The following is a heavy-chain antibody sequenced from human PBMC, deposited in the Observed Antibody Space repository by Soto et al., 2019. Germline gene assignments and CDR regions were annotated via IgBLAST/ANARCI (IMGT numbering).Heavy chain of an antibody. CDR2: IYYSGST. V-gene: IGHV4-59*12. Sequence: SETLSLTCTVSGGSISSYYWSWIRQPPGKGLEWIGYIYYSGSTNYNPSLKSRVTISVDTSKNQFSLKLSSVTATDTAVYYCAHRTLTNLYDPFCQGTPVTVSA. D-gene: IGHD4-4*01. J-gene: IGHJ5*01. CDR3: AHRTLTNLYDP. CDR1: GGSISSYY.